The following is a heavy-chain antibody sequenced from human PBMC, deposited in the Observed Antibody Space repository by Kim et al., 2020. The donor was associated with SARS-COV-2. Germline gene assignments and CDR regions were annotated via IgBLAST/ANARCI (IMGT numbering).Heavy chain of an antibody. CDR3: ARALGGEQEDDN. Sequence: GGSLRLSCAASGFTLSTYWMSWVRQVPGKGLEWVANIKQDGSDKDYVDSVKGRFTISRDNAKNSLYLQMNSLRAEDTAVHHCARALGGEQEDDNWGQGTLVTVSS. CDR2: IKQDGSDK. D-gene: IGHD3-16*01. V-gene: IGHV3-7*04. CDR1: GFTLSTYW. J-gene: IGHJ4*02.